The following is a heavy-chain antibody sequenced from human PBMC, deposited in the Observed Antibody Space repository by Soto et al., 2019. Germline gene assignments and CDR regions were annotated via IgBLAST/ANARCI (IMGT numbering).Heavy chain of an antibody. CDR1: GFTFSSYD. CDR3: ARGTISGYYYMDV. V-gene: IGHV3-13*01. J-gene: IGHJ6*03. D-gene: IGHD2-15*01. CDR2: IGTAGDT. Sequence: EVQLVESGGGLVQPGGSLRLSCAASGFTFSSYDMHWVRQATGKGLEWVPAIGTAGDTYYPGSVKGRFTISRENAKNSLYLQMNSLRAADTSVYYCARGTISGYYYMDVWGKGTTVTVSS.